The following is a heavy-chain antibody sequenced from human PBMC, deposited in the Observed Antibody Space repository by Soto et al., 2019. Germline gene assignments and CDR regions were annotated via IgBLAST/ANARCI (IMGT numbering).Heavy chain of an antibody. V-gene: IGHV4-31*02. Sequence: WTWIRQHPGKGLEWIGYIYYSGSTYYSPSLKSRLTMSVVTSKNQFSLKLSSVTAADTAIYYCARERSNFFDSWGQGTLVTVSS. CDR2: IYYSGST. J-gene: IGHJ4*02. CDR3: ARERSNFFDS.